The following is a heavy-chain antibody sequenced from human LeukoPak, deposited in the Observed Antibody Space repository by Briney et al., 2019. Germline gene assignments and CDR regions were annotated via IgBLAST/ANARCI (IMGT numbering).Heavy chain of an antibody. CDR2: TIPILGIA. Sequence: GASVKVSCKASGGTFSSYAISWVRQAPGQGLEWMGRTIPILGIANYAQKFQGRVTITADKSTSTAYMELSSLRSEDTAVYYCASAYYDSSGYYRPDFDYWGQGNLVTVSS. V-gene: IGHV1-69*04. J-gene: IGHJ4*02. D-gene: IGHD3-22*01. CDR1: GGTFSSYA. CDR3: ASAYYDSSGYYRPDFDY.